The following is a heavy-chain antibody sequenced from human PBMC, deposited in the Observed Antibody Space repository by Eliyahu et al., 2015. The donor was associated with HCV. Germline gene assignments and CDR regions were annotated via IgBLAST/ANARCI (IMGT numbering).Heavy chain of an antibody. CDR2: TTGSGDNT. Sequence: DVQLLESGGGLLQPGGSLRLSCAASGFTFDXHAMSWVRQAPGKGLEWVSGTTGSGDNTYYADSVKGRFTMFRDNSGNTLYLQMKNLRAEDTAVYYCARHPGSSWYRDYFDSWGQGTLVTVSS. J-gene: IGHJ4*02. CDR3: ARHPGSSWYRDYFDS. V-gene: IGHV3-23*01. CDR1: GFTFDXHA. D-gene: IGHD6-13*01.